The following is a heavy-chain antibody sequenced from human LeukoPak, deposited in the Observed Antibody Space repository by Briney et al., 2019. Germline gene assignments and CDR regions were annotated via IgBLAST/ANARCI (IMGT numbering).Heavy chain of an antibody. CDR2: ISSSSSYI. CDR1: GFTFSSYS. CDR3: ATSPDILTGYYNY. V-gene: IGHV3-21*01. J-gene: IGHJ4*02. D-gene: IGHD3-9*01. Sequence: GGSLRLSCAASGFTFSSYSMNWVRQAPGKGLEWVSSISSSSSYIYYADSVKGRFTISRDNAKNSLYLQMNSLRAEDTAVYYCATSPDILTGYYNYWGQGTLVTVSS.